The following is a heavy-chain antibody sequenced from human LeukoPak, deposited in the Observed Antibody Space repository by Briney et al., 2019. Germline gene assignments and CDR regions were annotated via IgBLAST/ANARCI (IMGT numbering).Heavy chain of an antibody. CDR3: ASQTGLTYYYGSGSYYNVDY. CDR1: GYSISSSYY. D-gene: IGHD3-10*01. V-gene: IGHV4-38-2*02. Sequence: SETLSLTCTVSGYSISSSYYWGWIRQPPGKGLEWIGEINHSGSTNYNPSLKSRVTISVDTSKNQFSLKLSSVTAADTAVYYCASQTGLTYYYGSGSYYNVDYWGQGTLVTVSS. J-gene: IGHJ4*02. CDR2: INHSGST.